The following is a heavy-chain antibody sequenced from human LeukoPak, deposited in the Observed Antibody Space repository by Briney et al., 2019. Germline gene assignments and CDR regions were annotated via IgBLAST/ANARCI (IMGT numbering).Heavy chain of an antibody. D-gene: IGHD3-10*01. Sequence: GGSLRLSCAASGFTVSSNYMSWARQAPGKGLEWVSVIYSGGSTYYADSVKGRFTISRDNSKSTLYIQMNSLRAEDTAVYYCARAKPKNMVRGLIMRRESRYYFDYWGQGTLVTVSS. CDR3: ARAKPKNMVRGLIMRRESRYYFDY. CDR2: IYSGGST. V-gene: IGHV3-53*01. CDR1: GFTVSSNY. J-gene: IGHJ4*02.